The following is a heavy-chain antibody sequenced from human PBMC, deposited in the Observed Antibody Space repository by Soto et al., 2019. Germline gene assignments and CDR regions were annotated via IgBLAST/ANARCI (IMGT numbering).Heavy chain of an antibody. CDR3: ARRLDFGNGYFTATMDV. CDR2: IYYTGGT. J-gene: IGHJ6*03. CDR1: GDSISSGSYY. V-gene: IGHV4-39*02. Sequence: QLQLQESGPGLVKPSETLSLTCIVSGDSISSGSYYWGWIRQPPGKGLEWVGSIYYTGGTNYNPSHRGRVTICAYPSTNHFSLRLSSVTAADTAVYYCARRLDFGNGYFTATMDVWGKGNTVTVSS. D-gene: IGHD3-3*01.